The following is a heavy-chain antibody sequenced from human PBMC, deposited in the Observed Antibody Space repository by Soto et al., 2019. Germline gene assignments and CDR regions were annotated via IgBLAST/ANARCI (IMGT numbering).Heavy chain of an antibody. CDR2: IWYDGSNE. CDR3: AREDISRSCCGISCYWRYYGLDV. CDR1: GFTFSNYA. V-gene: IGHV3-33*01. J-gene: IGHJ6*02. D-gene: IGHD2-15*01. Sequence: GGSLRLSCAASGFTFSNYAMHWVRQAPGKGLEWVTSIWYDGSNEYYVDSVKGRFTISRDNSKSTLYLQMNSLRAEDTAVYFCAREDISRSCCGISCYWRYYGLDVSGHVTTVTVSS.